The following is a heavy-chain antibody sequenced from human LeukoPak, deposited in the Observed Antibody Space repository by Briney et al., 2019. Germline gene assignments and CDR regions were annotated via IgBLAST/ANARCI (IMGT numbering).Heavy chain of an antibody. CDR1: GFDFSEFW. D-gene: IGHD6-13*01. V-gene: IGHV3-7*01. J-gene: IGHJ4*02. CDR2: IKGDGSGK. CDR3: ERGGSFVHNRRFDY. Sequence: GGPLRLSCAASGFDFSEFWMSWLRQAPEKGLEGVANIKGDGSGKNYVDSVKGRFTISRDNAKNSMYLQMNNMRDEDTALYYCERGGSFVHNRRFDYWGQGALVTVSS.